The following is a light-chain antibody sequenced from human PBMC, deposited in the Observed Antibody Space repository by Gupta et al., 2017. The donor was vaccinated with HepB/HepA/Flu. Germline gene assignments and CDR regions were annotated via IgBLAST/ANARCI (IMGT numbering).Light chain of an antibody. CDR3: AAWDNSPDAYV. CDR2: SNN. V-gene: IGLV1-44*01. J-gene: IGLJ1*01. CDR1: SSNIGSNT. Sequence: QSVLTQPPSASGTPGQRVTLSCSGSSSNIGSNTVNWYQHLPGTAPKLVIYSNNQRPSGVPDRLSGSKSGTSASLAISGLQSEDEADYYCAAWDNSPDAYVFGTGTRVTVL.